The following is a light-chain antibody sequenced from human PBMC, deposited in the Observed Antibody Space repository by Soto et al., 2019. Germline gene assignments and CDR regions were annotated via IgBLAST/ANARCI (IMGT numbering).Light chain of an antibody. CDR3: TSFGGINNFVV. Sequence: QSALTQPPYASGSPGQSVTISCTGTSSDVGGYDYVSWYQQHPGKAPKLMIYDVIKRPSGVPDRFSGSKSGNTDSLTVSGLQTEDEADYYCTSFGGINNFVVFGGGTKVTVL. CDR1: SSDVGGYDY. V-gene: IGLV2-8*01. J-gene: IGLJ2*01. CDR2: DVI.